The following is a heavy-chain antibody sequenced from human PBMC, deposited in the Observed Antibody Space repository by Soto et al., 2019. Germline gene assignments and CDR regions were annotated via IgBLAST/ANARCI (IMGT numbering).Heavy chain of an antibody. CDR2: IYYSGST. CDR3: ASGWMAAFDN. CDR1: GDSIKTHY. V-gene: IGHV4-59*11. Sequence: SETLSLTGNVTGDSIKTHYCSWIRQAPGKGLEWIGYIYYSGSTLYNPSLKRRVTISADTAKNQFSLRLTSLTAADTAVYYCASGWMAAFDNLGQGTLLTVYS. J-gene: IGHJ4*02. D-gene: IGHD2-2*03.